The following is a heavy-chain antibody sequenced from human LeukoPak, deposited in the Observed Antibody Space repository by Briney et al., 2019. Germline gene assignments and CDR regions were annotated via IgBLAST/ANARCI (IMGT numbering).Heavy chain of an antibody. Sequence: SETLSLTCTVSGGSISSYYCGWVRQPPGKWLEWIGSIYYSGSTNYNPSLKSRVTISVDTSKNQFSLKLSSVTAADTAVYYCARTGIITIFGVVIPNWFDPWGQGTLVTVSS. J-gene: IGHJ5*02. CDR2: IYYSGST. V-gene: IGHV4-59*01. CDR1: GGSISSYY. CDR3: ARTGIITIFGVVIPNWFDP. D-gene: IGHD3-3*01.